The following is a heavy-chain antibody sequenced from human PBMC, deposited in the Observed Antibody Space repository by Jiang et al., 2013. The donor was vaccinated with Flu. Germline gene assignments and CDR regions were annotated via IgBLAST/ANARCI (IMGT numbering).Heavy chain of an antibody. D-gene: IGHD1-26*01. CDR1: GGTFSSYT. CDR2: IIPILGIA. Sequence: SGAEVKKPGSSVKVSCKASGGTFSSYTISWVRQAPGQGLEWMGRIIPILGIANYAQKFQGRVTITADKSTSTAYMELSSLRSEDTAVYYCARDRGSYYGLDYYYYGMDVWGPRDHGHRLL. CDR3: ARDRGSYYGLDYYYYGMDV. V-gene: IGHV1-69*04. J-gene: IGHJ6*01.